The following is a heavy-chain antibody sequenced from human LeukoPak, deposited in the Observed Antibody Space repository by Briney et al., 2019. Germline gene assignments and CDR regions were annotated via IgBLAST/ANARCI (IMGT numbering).Heavy chain of an antibody. CDR3: ARDRRNYDILTGPIYGMDV. CDR1: GFTFSSYS. D-gene: IGHD3-9*01. CDR2: ISSSSSYI. J-gene: IGHJ6*02. V-gene: IGHV3-21*01. Sequence: GGSLRLSCAASGFTFSSYSMNWVRQAPGKGLEWVSSISSSSSYIYYADSVKGRFTISRDNAKNSLYLQMNSLRAEDTAVYYCARDRRNYDILTGPIYGMDVWGQGTTVTVSS.